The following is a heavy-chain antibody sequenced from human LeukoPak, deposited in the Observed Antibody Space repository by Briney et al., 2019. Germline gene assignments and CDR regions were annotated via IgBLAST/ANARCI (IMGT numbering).Heavy chain of an antibody. CDR1: GFTFSSYG. V-gene: IGHV3-21*01. CDR2: ISSSSYI. Sequence: PGGSLRLSCAASGFTFSSYGMNWVRQAPGRGLEWVSFISSSSYIYYADSVKGRFTISRDNAKKSLYLQMNSLRVEDTAVYYCARSELGYNYYYMDVWGKGTTVTISS. J-gene: IGHJ6*03. D-gene: IGHD3-10*01. CDR3: ARSELGYNYYYMDV.